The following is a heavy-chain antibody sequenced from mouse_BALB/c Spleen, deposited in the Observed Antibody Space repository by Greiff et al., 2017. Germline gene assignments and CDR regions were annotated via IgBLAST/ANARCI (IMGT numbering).Heavy chain of an antibody. CDR2: INPSTGYT. D-gene: IGHD3-1*01. Sequence: QVQLQQSGAELAKPGASVKMSCKASGYTFTSYWMHWVKQRPGQGLEWIGYINPSTGYTEYNQKFKDKATLTADKSSSTAYMQLSSLTSEDSAVYYCARSRQLGLPGFAYWGQGTLVTVSA. CDR3: ARSRQLGLPGFAY. V-gene: IGHV1-7*01. J-gene: IGHJ3*01. CDR1: GYTFTSYW.